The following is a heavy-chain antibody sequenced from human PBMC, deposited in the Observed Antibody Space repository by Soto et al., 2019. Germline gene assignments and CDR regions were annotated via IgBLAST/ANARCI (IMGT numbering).Heavy chain of an antibody. Sequence: QVQLVQSGAELKKPGSSFKVSCKTSGGTFSSYAISWVRQAPGQGLEWMGRIIPIVHIANYAQKFQGRVTMSADKSTTTGYLEFSGLRSEDTAIYYCATGQLAVAPKIWGQGTLVTVSS. J-gene: IGHJ4*02. D-gene: IGHD6-19*01. CDR2: IIPIVHIA. CDR1: GGTFSSYA. V-gene: IGHV1-69*04. CDR3: ATGQLAVAPKI.